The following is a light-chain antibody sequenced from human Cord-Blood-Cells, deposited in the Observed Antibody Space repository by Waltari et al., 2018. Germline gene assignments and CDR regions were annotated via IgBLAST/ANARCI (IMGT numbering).Light chain of an antibody. J-gene: IGKJ1*01. CDR1: QDISNY. CDR3: QQYDNLPWT. Sequence: DIQMPQSPSSLSASVGDRVTITCQASQDISNYLNWYPQKPGKAPKLLIYDASNLETGVPSRFSGSGSGTDFTFTISSLQPEDIATYYCQQYDNLPWTFGQGTKVEIK. CDR2: DAS. V-gene: IGKV1-33*01.